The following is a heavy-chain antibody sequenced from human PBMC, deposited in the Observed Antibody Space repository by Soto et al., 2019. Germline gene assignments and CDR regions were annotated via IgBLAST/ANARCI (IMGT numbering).Heavy chain of an antibody. CDR1: GFTFRHYA. CDR3: AKAMYYYDSSGYRLFDY. J-gene: IGHJ4*02. V-gene: IGHV3-23*01. D-gene: IGHD3-22*01. CDR2: ISVSGGST. Sequence: PGGSVTLSCAASGFTFRHYAMNWVRQAPGKGLEWVSGISVSGGSTYYADSVKGRLIVSRDNSKNMVYLQMNSLRAEDTAVYFCAKAMYYYDSSGYRLFDYWGQGTLDTDSS.